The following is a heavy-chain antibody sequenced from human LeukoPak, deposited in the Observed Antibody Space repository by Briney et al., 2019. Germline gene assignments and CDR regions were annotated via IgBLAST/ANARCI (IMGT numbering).Heavy chain of an antibody. J-gene: IGHJ4*02. D-gene: IGHD2-8*01. Sequence: GGTLRLSCAASGFTFSNYGMSWVRQAPGKGLEWVSSISSSSSYIYYADSVKGRFTISRDNAKNSLYLQMNSLRAEDTAVYYCARDGVEDYFDYWGQGTLVTVSS. CDR3: ARDGVEDYFDY. CDR1: GFTFSNYG. CDR2: ISSSSSYI. V-gene: IGHV3-21*01.